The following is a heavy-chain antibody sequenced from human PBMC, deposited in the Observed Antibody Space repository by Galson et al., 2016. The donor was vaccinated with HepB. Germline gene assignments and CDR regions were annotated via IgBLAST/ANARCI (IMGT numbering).Heavy chain of an antibody. J-gene: IGHJ6*03. CDR2: ISYDGINK. Sequence: SLRLSCAASGFTFSSYAMYWVRQAPDKGLEWVALISYDGINKYYADSVKCRFTISRDNSKNTLYLQMNSLRSEDTAVSYCARDPGDGWHYYYYYMDVWGKWTTVTVSS. CDR1: GFTFSSYA. V-gene: IGHV3-30-3*01. CDR3: ARDPGDGWHYYYYYMDV. D-gene: IGHD5-24*01.